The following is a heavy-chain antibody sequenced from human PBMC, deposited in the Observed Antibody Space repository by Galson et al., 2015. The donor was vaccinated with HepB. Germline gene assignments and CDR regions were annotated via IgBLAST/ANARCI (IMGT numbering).Heavy chain of an antibody. D-gene: IGHD3-3*01. CDR2: ISGSGGST. J-gene: IGHJ6*03. CDR1: GFTFSSYA. Sequence: SLRLSCAASGFTFSSYAMSWVRQAPGKGLEWVSAISGSGGSTYYADSVKGRFTISRDNSKNTLYLQMNSLRAEDTAVYYCAKNTIFGVAIRGYYMDVWGKGTTVTVSS. CDR3: AKNTIFGVAIRGYYMDV. V-gene: IGHV3-23*01.